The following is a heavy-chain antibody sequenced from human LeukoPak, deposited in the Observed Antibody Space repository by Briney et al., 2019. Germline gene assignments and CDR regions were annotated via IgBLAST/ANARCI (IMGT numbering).Heavy chain of an antibody. CDR1: LGTSSSYA. CDR3: ARFMYCSSTSCSTAFDY. CDR2: IIPILGIA. V-gene: IGHV1-69*04. D-gene: IGHD2-2*01. J-gene: IGHJ4*02. Sequence: SVKVSRKPSLGTSSSYAISWVPQAPGQGLEWMGRIIPILGIANYAQRFQGRVTITADKSTSTAYMELSSLRSEDTAVYYCARFMYCSSTSCSTAFDYWGQGTLVTVSS.